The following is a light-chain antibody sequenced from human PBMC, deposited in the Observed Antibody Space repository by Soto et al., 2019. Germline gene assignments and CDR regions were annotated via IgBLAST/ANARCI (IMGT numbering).Light chain of an antibody. Sequence: AIQMTQSPSSLSASVGDRVIITCRASQGIRSELAWYQQKPGKAPDLLIYAASTLQPGVPYRFSGSGSSTDFTLTISNLQPEDFATYYCLHDYNYPRTFGQGTKVEIK. V-gene: IGKV1-6*01. CDR2: AAS. CDR3: LHDYNYPRT. J-gene: IGKJ1*01. CDR1: QGIRSE.